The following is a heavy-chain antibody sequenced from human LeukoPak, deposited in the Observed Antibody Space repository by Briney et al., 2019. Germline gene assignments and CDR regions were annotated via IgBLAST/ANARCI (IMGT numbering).Heavy chain of an antibody. D-gene: IGHD3-3*01. V-gene: IGHV1-8*01. J-gene: IGHJ6*03. CDR3: ARVRTVFGVVAYYYYMDV. CDR2: MNPNSGNT. CDR1: GYTFTSYD. Sequence: GASVKVSCKASGYTFTSYDINWVRQATGQGLEWMGWMNPNSGNTGYAQKFQGRVTMTGNTSISTAYMELSSLRSEDTAVYYCARVRTVFGVVAYYYYMDVWGKGTTVTVSS.